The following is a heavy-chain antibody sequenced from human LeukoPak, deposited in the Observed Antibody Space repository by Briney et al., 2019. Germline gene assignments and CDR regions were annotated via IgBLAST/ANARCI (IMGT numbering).Heavy chain of an antibody. CDR3: AREIELKWFGESDY. CDR2: INHSGTT. Sequence: PSETLSLTCAVYGGSFSGYYWSWIRQSPGKGLEWIGEINHSGTTNYNPSLKSRVAISVDTSKNQFSLKLSSVTAADTAVYYCAREIELKWFGESDYWGQGTLVTVSS. D-gene: IGHD3-10*01. CDR1: GGSFSGYY. J-gene: IGHJ4*02. V-gene: IGHV4-34*01.